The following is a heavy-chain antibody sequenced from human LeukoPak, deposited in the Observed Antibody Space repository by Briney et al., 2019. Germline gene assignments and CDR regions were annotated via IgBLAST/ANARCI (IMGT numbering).Heavy chain of an antibody. D-gene: IGHD1-14*01. Sequence: GGSLRLSCAASGFTFSAYAMSWVRQAPGKGLEWASAISGSGDTTNSADSVKGRFTISRDNSKNTLYLQMNSLRTEDTAVYYCARATGFSAYYFDYWGQGTLVTVSS. CDR1: GFTFSAYA. J-gene: IGHJ4*02. CDR3: ARATGFSAYYFDY. V-gene: IGHV3-23*01. CDR2: ISGSGDTT.